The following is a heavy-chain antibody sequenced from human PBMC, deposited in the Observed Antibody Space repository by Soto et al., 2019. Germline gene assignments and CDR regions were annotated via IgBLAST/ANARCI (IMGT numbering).Heavy chain of an antibody. D-gene: IGHD2-2*01. Sequence: QVQLVQSGAEVKKPGASVKVSCKASGYTFTSYGISWVRQAPGQWLEWMGWISAYNGNTNYAQKLQGRVTMTTDTSTITAYMELRSLRSDDTAVYYCARCSIETADYYYYYMDVWGKGTTVTVSS. CDR2: ISAYNGNT. CDR3: ARCSIETADYYYYYMDV. CDR1: GYTFTSYG. V-gene: IGHV1-18*01. J-gene: IGHJ6*03.